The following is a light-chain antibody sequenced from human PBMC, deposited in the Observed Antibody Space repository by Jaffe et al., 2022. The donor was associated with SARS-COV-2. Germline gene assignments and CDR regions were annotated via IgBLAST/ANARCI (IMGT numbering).Light chain of an antibody. V-gene: IGKV1-5*03. CDR3: HQYKSYHT. CDR1: QSISNS. CDR2: GAS. Sequence: DIQMTQSPSTLSASVRDRVTITCRASQSISNSLAWYQHKPGKAPKLLIYGASNLESGVSSRFSGGGSGTEFTLTISGLQPDDSATYYCHQYKSYHTFGQGTRLEIK. J-gene: IGKJ2*01.